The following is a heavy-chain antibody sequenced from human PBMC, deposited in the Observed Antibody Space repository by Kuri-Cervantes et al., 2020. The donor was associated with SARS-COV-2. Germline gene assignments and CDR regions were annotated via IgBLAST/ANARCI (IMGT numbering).Heavy chain of an antibody. J-gene: IGHJ4*02. CDR2: IYYSGST. D-gene: IGHD2-2*01. V-gene: IGHV4-30-4*08. CDR1: GYSISSGYY. Sequence: LRLSCTVSGYSISSGYYWSWIRQPPGKGLEWIGYIYYSGSTYYNPSLKSRVTISVDTSKNQFSLKLSSVTAADTAVYYCARAAPDIVVVPAAKYFDYWGQGTLVTVSS. CDR3: ARAAPDIVVVPAAKYFDY.